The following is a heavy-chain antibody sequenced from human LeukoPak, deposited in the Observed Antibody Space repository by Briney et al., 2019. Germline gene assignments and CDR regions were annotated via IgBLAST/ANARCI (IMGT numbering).Heavy chain of an antibody. V-gene: IGHV3-53*01. D-gene: IGHD3-22*01. CDR3: AREKHYYDSSGYYSALDY. Sequence: PGGSLRLSCAASGFTVSSNYMSWVRQAPGKGLEWVSVIYSGGSTYYADSVKGRFTISRDNSKNTLYLQMNSLRAEDTAVYYCAREKHYYDSSGYYSALDYWGQGTLVTVSS. J-gene: IGHJ4*02. CDR2: IYSGGST. CDR1: GFTVSSNY.